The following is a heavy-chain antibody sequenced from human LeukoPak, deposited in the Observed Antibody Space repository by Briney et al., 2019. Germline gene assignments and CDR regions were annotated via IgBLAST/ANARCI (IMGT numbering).Heavy chain of an antibody. CDR3: AKDGGRCDPVNCHPRGLET. V-gene: IGHV1-2*02. Sequence: ASVKVSCKASGYKFNDYYIHWVRQAPGQGLEWLGWINPNSGAANDAQTFQGRVTMTRDASIRTAYLELSGLRSDDTAVYYCAKDGGRCDPVNCHPRGLETWGQGTLVTVSS. CDR1: GYKFNDYY. CDR2: INPNSGAA. J-gene: IGHJ5*02. D-gene: IGHD1-1*01.